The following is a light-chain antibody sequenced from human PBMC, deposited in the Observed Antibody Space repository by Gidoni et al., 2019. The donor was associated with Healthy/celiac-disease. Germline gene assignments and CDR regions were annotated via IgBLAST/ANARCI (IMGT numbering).Light chain of an antibody. J-gene: IGLJ2*01. Sequence: QSDLTQPASVSGSPGQSIPISCTGTSSDVGGYNYVSWYQQHPGKAPKLMIYEVSNRPSGVSNRFSGSKSGNTASLTISGLQAEDEADYYCSSYTSSSTLGVVFGGGTKLTVL. V-gene: IGLV2-14*01. CDR3: SSYTSSSTLGVV. CDR2: EVS. CDR1: SSDVGGYNY.